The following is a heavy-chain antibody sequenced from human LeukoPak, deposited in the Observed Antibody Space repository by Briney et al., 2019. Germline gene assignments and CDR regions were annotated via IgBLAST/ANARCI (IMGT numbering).Heavy chain of an antibody. D-gene: IGHD6-13*01. CDR2: INPNSGGT. Sequence: GASVKVSCKASGYTFTGYYMHWVRQAPGQGLEWMGWINPNSGGTNYAQKFQGRVTMTRDTSISTAYMELSRLRSDDTAVYYCAREASSWYTLLSHGMDVWGQGTTVTVSS. V-gene: IGHV1-2*02. J-gene: IGHJ6*02. CDR1: GYTFTGYY. CDR3: AREASSWYTLLSHGMDV.